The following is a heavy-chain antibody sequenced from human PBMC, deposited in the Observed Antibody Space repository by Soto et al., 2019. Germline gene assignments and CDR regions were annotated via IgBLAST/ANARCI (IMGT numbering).Heavy chain of an antibody. Sequence: PGGSLRLSCAASGFTLNDRYMTWIRQAPGKGLEWPSYISSSGDTMYYADSVAGRFTVSRDNAKNTLYLQMDSLRVEDTAVYYCGKTRGRRYPPVTDYWGQGTLVTVSS. CDR1: GFTLNDRY. D-gene: IGHD2-2*01. V-gene: IGHV3-11*01. J-gene: IGHJ4*02. CDR3: GKTRGRRYPPVTDY. CDR2: ISSSGDTM.